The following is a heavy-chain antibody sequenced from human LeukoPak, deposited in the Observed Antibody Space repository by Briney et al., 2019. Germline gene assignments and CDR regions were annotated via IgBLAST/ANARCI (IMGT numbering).Heavy chain of an antibody. CDR2: IYNSGTT. D-gene: IGHD3-10*01. V-gene: IGHV4-39*01. Sequence: SETLSLTCTVSGDSISSTSYYWDWIRQPPGKGLEWIGSIYNSGTTYYNPSLKSRVTISVDTSKKQFSLKVSSVTAADTAVYYCASRVYGLGSFNYWGQGTLVTVSS. CDR1: GDSISSTSYY. J-gene: IGHJ4*01. CDR3: ASRVYGLGSFNY.